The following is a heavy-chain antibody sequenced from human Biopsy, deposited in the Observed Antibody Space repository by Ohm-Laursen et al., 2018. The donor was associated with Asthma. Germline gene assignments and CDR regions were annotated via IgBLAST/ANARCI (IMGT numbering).Heavy chain of an antibody. CDR3: ARCQVGYSSGWSLLLKKIYYSGMDV. CDR1: GGTLSNFA. D-gene: IGHD6-19*01. CDR2: IMTVFGTT. Sequence: GSSVKVSCKTPGGTLSNFAISWVRQATGQGLEWLGGIMTVFGTTNYAQKFQGRVTITADESTSTAYMEVTSLRSEDTAIYYCARCQVGYSSGWSLLLKKIYYSGMDVWGQGTAVTVSS. V-gene: IGHV1-69*01. J-gene: IGHJ6*02.